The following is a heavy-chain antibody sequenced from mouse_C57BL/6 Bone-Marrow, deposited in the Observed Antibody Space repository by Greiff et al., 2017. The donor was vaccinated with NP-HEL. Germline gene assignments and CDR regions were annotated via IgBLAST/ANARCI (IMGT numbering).Heavy chain of an antibody. CDR3: ARPIYYSSFYWYFDV. CDR2: IDPSDSET. J-gene: IGHJ1*03. V-gene: IGHV1-52*01. Sequence: QVQLQQPGAELVRPGSSVKLSCKASGYTFTSYWMHWVKQRPIQGLEWIGNIDPSDSETHYNQKFKDKATLTVDKSSSTAYMQLSSLTSEDSAVYYCARPIYYSSFYWYFDVWGTGTTVTVSS. CDR1: GYTFTSYW. D-gene: IGHD2-5*01.